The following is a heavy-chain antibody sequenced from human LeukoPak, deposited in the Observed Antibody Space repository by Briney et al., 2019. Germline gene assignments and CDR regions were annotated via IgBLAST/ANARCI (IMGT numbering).Heavy chain of an antibody. V-gene: IGHV3-23*01. Sequence: GGSLRLSCAASGFTFSSYAMSWVRQAPGKGLEWVSAISGSGGSTYYADSVKGRFTISRDNSKNTLYLQMNSLRAEGTAVYYCAKVGRYYYDSSGYFDYWGQGTLVTVSS. CDR1: GFTFSSYA. J-gene: IGHJ4*02. CDR2: ISGSGGST. CDR3: AKVGRYYYDSSGYFDY. D-gene: IGHD3-22*01.